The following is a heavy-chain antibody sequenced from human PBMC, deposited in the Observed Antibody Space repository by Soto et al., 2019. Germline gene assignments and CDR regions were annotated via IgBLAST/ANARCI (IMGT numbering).Heavy chain of an antibody. Sequence: GGSLRLSCAASGFTFSSYWMSWVRQAPGKGLEWVANIKQDGSEKYYVDSVKGRFTISRDNAKNSLYLQMNSLRAEDTAVYYCTTYYYDSSGYYLPFDYWGQGTLVTVSS. J-gene: IGHJ4*02. CDR2: IKQDGSEK. D-gene: IGHD3-22*01. CDR1: GFTFSSYW. V-gene: IGHV3-7*05. CDR3: TTYYYDSSGYYLPFDY.